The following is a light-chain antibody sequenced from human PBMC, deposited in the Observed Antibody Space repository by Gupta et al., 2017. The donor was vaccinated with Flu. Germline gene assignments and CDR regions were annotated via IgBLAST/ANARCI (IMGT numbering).Light chain of an antibody. J-gene: IGKJ2*03. V-gene: IGKV1-39*01. Sequence: DIQMTQSPSSLSASVGDRVTITCRASQSISSYLNWYQQKPGKAPNLLIYAASSLQSGVPSRFSGSGSGTDFTLTISSLQPEDFAAYYCQQTYSTPPRFGQGTKLEIK. CDR2: AAS. CDR3: QQTYSTPPR. CDR1: QSISSY.